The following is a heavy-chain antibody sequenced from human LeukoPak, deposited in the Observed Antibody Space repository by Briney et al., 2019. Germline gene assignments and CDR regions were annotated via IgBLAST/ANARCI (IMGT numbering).Heavy chain of an antibody. V-gene: IGHV3-66*02. CDR3: ARGGYYYDSTGFVY. J-gene: IGHJ4*02. CDR2: IYSGGYT. D-gene: IGHD3-22*01. CDR1: GFTSSNAW. Sequence: GGSLRLSCTASGFTSSNAWMTWVRQASGKGLEWVSIIYSGGYTDYADSVKGRFTISRDNSKNTLYLQMNSLRAEDTAVYYCARGGYYYDSTGFVYWGQGTLVTVSS.